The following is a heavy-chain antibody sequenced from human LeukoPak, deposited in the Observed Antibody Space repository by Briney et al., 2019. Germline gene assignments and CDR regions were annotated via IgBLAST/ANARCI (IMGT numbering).Heavy chain of an antibody. V-gene: IGHV3-7*01. Sequence: PGGSLRLSCAASGFTFSGYWMSWVRQAPGKGLEWVTNIKQDGSEKYYVDSVKGRFTISRDNAENPLYLQMNSLRAEDTAVYYCARDWNYGWDCWGQGSLVTVSS. CDR1: GFTFSGYW. CDR2: IKQDGSEK. CDR3: ARDWNYGWDC. D-gene: IGHD3-10*01. J-gene: IGHJ4*02.